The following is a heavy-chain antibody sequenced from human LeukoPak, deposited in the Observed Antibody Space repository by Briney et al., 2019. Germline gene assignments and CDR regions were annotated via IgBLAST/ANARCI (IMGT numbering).Heavy chain of an antibody. CDR1: GFTVSSNY. D-gene: IGHD4-17*01. J-gene: IGHJ3*02. CDR2: IYSGGST. Sequence: GGSLRLSCAASGFTVSSNYMSWVRQAPGKGLEWVSVIYSGGSTYYADSVKGRFTIPRDNSKNTLYLQMNSLRAEDTAVYYCARLTYGDYAFDIWGQGTMVTVSS. CDR3: ARLTYGDYAFDI. V-gene: IGHV3-66*01.